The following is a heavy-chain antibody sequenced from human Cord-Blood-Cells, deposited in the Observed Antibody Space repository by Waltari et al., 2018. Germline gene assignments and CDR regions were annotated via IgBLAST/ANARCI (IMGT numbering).Heavy chain of an antibody. CDR3: ARDRPKRYYDFWSGYDY. D-gene: IGHD3-3*01. Sequence: QVQLVQSGAEVKKPGASVKVSCKASGYTFTGYYMHWVRQAPGQGLEWMGWINPNSGGTNYAQKFQGRVTRTSDTSISTAYMELSRLRSDDTAVYYCARDRPKRYYDFWSGYDYWGQGTLVTVSS. J-gene: IGHJ4*02. CDR2: INPNSGGT. V-gene: IGHV1-2*02. CDR1: GYTFTGYY.